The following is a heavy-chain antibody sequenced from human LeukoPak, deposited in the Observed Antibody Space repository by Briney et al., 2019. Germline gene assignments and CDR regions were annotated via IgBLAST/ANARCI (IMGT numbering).Heavy chain of an antibody. CDR1: GFTFSSYG. Sequence: GGTLRLSCAASGFTFSSYGMSWVRQAPGKGLEWVSAISGSGGSTYYADSVKGRFTISRGNSKNTLYLQMNSLRAEDTAVYYCAKRNYYYDRSGYYGGGDYFDYWGQGTLVTVSS. J-gene: IGHJ4*02. V-gene: IGHV3-23*01. CDR2: ISGSGGST. D-gene: IGHD3-22*01. CDR3: AKRNYYYDRSGYYGGGDYFDY.